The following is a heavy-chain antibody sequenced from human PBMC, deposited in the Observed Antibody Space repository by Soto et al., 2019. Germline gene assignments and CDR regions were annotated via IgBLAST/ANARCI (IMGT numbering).Heavy chain of an antibody. CDR1: GDSISSGGHY. CDR2: ISYSGIA. Sequence: PSETLSLTCTVSGDSISSGGHYWSWIRQHPGKRPEWIGYISYSGIAYYNPSLESRFTISVDTSKNQFSLSLTSVTAADTAVFYCARDPIGFRDYWGQGTLVTVSS. J-gene: IGHJ4*02. V-gene: IGHV4-31*03. D-gene: IGHD1-26*01. CDR3: ARDPIGFRDY.